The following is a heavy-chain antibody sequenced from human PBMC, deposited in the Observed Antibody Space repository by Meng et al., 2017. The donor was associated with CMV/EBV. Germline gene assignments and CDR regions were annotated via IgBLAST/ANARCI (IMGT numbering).Heavy chain of an antibody. CDR2: IYYSGST. CDR3: ARAPGSYCSSTSCYYYYGMDV. Sequence: GSLRLSCTVSGGSISSSSYYWGWIRQPPGKGLEWIGSIYYSGSTYYNPSLKSRVTISVDTSKNQFSLKLSSVTAADTAVYYCARAPGSYCSSTSCYYYYGMDVWGQGTTVTVSS. D-gene: IGHD2-2*01. CDR1: GGSISSSSYY. J-gene: IGHJ6*02. V-gene: IGHV4-39*07.